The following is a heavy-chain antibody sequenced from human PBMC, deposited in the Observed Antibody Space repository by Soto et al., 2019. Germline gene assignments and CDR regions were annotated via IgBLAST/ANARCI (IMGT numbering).Heavy chain of an antibody. D-gene: IGHD5-12*01. CDR2: IRGSGNGI. J-gene: IGHJ4*02. CDR1: GFTFSTYG. CDR3: AKVSSSGGFHGI. Sequence: PGGSLRLSCAASGFTFSTYGMAWVRQGPGKRLDWVASIRGSGNGIKYSDAVKGRFIISRDNSKNTLFLQLSSLRVEDTATYYCAKVSSSGGFHGIGGPGTLVTVSS. V-gene: IGHV3-23*01.